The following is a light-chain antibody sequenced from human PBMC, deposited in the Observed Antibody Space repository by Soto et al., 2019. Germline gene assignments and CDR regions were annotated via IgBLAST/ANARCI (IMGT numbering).Light chain of an antibody. CDR2: DAS. CDR3: QHYNTWPWT. CDR1: QSLSRN. J-gene: IGKJ1*01. V-gene: IGKV3D-15*01. Sequence: EIVLTQFPGTLSLSQGERASLSCRARQSLSRNALAWYQQKPGQAPRLLIYDASSRATGIPDRFSGSGSGTEFILTISSLQSEDFAVYYCQHYNTWPWTFGQGTKVDIK.